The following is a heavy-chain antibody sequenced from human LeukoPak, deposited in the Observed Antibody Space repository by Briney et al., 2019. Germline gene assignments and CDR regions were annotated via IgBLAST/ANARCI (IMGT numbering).Heavy chain of an antibody. D-gene: IGHD2-2*01. V-gene: IGHV4-39*07. J-gene: IGHJ5*02. Sequence: PSETLSLTCTVSGGSISSSSYYWGWIRQPPGEGLEWIGEINHSGSTNYNPSLKSRVTISVDTSKNQFSLKLSSVTAADTAVYYCARGRGIRYCSSTSCHGWFDPWGQGTLVTVSS. CDR1: GGSISSSSYY. CDR3: ARGRGIRYCSSTSCHGWFDP. CDR2: INHSGST.